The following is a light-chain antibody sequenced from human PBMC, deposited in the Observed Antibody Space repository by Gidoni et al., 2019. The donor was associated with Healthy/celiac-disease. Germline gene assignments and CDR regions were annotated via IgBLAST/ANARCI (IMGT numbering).Light chain of an antibody. CDR1: QSISSN. CDR3: QQSYSTWFT. Sequence: DIQMTHSPSSLSASVGDRVTITCRASQSISSNLNWYQQKPGKAPKLLIYAASSLQSGVPSRFSGSGSGTDFTLTISSLQPEDFATYYCQQSYSTWFTFGPGTKVDIK. V-gene: IGKV1-39*01. J-gene: IGKJ3*01. CDR2: AAS.